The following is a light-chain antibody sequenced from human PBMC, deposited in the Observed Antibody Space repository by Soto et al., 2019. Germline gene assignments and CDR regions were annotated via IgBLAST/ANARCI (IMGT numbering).Light chain of an antibody. Sequence: QSALTQPPTVSGAPGQTVTISCTGSSSNLGARYDVHWYQQVPGKAPKLLIFGSSDRASGVPDRFSGSKSGTSASLAITGLQADDEATYFCQSYDTSLSGSVFGGGTKLTVL. CDR3: QSYDTSLSGSV. CDR2: GSS. CDR1: SSNLGARYD. V-gene: IGLV1-40*01. J-gene: IGLJ3*02.